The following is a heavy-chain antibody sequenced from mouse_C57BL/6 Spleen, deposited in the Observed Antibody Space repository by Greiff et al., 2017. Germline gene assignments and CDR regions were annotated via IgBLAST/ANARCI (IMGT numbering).Heavy chain of an antibody. CDR3: ARHSTSDAMDY. V-gene: IGHV5-17*01. J-gene: IGHJ4*01. Sequence: EVHLVESGGGLVKPGGSLKLSCAASGFTFSDYGMHWVRQAPEKGLEWVAYISSGSSTIYYADTVKGRFTISRDNAKNTLFLQMTSLRSEDTAMYYCARHSTSDAMDYWGQRTSVTVSS. CDR2: ISSGSSTI. D-gene: IGHD2-1*01. CDR1: GFTFSDYG.